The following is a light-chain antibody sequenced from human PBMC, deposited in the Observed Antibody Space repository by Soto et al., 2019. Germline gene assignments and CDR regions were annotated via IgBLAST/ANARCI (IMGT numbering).Light chain of an antibody. V-gene: IGKV1-6*01. J-gene: IGKJ1*01. CDR1: QGIRNA. Sequence: AIQMTQSPSSLSASVGYRVTITCRASQGIRNALGWYQQKPGKAPKLLIYAASSLQSGAPSRFSGSGSGADFTLTISGLHPEDFATYYCLQDYNHTRKFGQGTKVDI. CDR2: AAS. CDR3: LQDYNHTRK.